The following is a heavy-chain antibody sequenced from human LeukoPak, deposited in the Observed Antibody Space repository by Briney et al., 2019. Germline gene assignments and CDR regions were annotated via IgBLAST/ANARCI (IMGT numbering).Heavy chain of an antibody. CDR2: IKQDGSEK. Sequence: GGSLRLSCAASGFTFSSYWMSWVRQAPGKGLEWVANIKQDGSEKYYVDSVKGRSTISRDNAKNSLYLQMNSLRAEDTAVYYCARVKGYSCFDYWGQGTLVTVSS. J-gene: IGHJ4*02. D-gene: IGHD6-13*01. V-gene: IGHV3-7*01. CDR1: GFTFSSYW. CDR3: ARVKGYSCFDY.